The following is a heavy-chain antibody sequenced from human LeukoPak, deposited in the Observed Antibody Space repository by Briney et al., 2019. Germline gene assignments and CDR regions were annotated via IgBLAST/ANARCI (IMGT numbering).Heavy chain of an antibody. J-gene: IGHJ4*02. CDR1: GGSISSSSYY. CDR2: IYYSGST. Sequence: SETLSLTCTVSGGSISSSSYYWGWIRQPPGKGLEWIGSIYYSGSTYYNPSLKNRVTISVDTSKNQFSLKLSSVTAADTAVYHCASLRAGAVAGTTFDYWGQGTLVTLSS. V-gene: IGHV4-39*01. D-gene: IGHD6-19*01. CDR3: ASLRAGAVAGTTFDY.